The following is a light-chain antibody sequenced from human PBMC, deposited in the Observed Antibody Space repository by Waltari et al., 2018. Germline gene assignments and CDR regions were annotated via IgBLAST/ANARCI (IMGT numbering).Light chain of an antibody. CDR2: KAS. CDR3: QHYSTYSKA. J-gene: IGKJ2*01. V-gene: IGKV1-5*03. CDR1: QSINKW. Sequence: DVRMTQSPSTLSASVRDRVTITCRASQSINKWVAWYPQKPVKAPKLLIYKASSLESGVPSSFSGSGSGTDFTLTISSLQTDDFATYYCQHYSTYSKAFGQGTKLE.